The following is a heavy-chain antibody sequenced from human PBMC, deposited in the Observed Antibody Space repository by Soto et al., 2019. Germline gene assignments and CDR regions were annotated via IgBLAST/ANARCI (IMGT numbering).Heavy chain of an antibody. CDR1: GGSISSGGYY. CDR3: ARDNGASRGMTTVAPGAFDI. J-gene: IGHJ3*02. V-gene: IGHV4-31*03. CDR2: IYYSGST. D-gene: IGHD4-17*01. Sequence: QVQLQESGPGLVKPSQTLSLTCTVSGGSISSGGYYWSWIRQHPGKGLEWIGYIYYSGSTYYNPSLKSRVTISVDTSKNQFSLKLSSVTAADTAVYYCARDNGASRGMTTVAPGAFDIWGQGTMVTVSS.